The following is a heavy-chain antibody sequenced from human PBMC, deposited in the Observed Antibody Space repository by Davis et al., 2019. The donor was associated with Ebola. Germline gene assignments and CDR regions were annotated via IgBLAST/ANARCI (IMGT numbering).Heavy chain of an antibody. J-gene: IGHJ4*02. D-gene: IGHD3-22*01. CDR2: ISGGGLNT. CDR1: GFVFSTYA. CDR3: ARSYYFDSSGFYPLGY. V-gene: IGHV3-23*01. Sequence: PGGSLRLSCAASGFVFSTYAMGWVRQAPGKGLEWVSAISGGGLNTEYADSVKGRFTISRDNSKNTLYLQMNSLRAEDTAMYFCARSYYFDSSGFYPLGYWGQGTVVTVYS.